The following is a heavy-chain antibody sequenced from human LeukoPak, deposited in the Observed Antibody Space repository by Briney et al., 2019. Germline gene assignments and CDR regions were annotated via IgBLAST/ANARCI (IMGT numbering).Heavy chain of an antibody. Sequence: SETLSLTCTVSGGSISSGSYYWSWIRQPAGKGLEWIGRIYTSGSTNYNPSLKSRVTISVDTSKNQFSLKLSSVTAADTAVYYCARILITGDAFDIWGQGTMVTVSS. CDR2: IYTSGST. CDR1: GGSISSGSYY. CDR3: ARILITGDAFDI. J-gene: IGHJ3*02. V-gene: IGHV4-61*02. D-gene: IGHD1-20*01.